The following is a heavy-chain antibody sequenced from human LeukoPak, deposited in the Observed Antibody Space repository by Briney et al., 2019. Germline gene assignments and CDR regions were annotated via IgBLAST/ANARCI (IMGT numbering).Heavy chain of an antibody. CDR3: VRDMDDYVFDL. V-gene: IGHV3-7*01. Sequence: GGSLRLSCASSGFIFTNYWMTWVRQAPGKGLEWVANIMKDGGDKYYVDSVKGLFTISRDNAKNSVYLQMNSLRAEDTAVYYCVRDMDDYVFDLRGQGTLVTVSS. J-gene: IGHJ4*02. CDR1: GFIFTNYW. D-gene: IGHD3-10*02. CDR2: IMKDGGDK.